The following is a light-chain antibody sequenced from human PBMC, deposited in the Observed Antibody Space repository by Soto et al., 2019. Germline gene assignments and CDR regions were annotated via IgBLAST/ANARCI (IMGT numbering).Light chain of an antibody. CDR3: QSYDSSLSGYV. CDR1: SSNIGAGYE. CDR2: ENN. J-gene: IGLJ1*01. Sequence: QSMLTQPPSVSEAPGQRVTISCTGSSSNIGAGYEAHWYQQVPGTAPKLLIYENNNRPSGVPDRFSGSKSGTSASLAITGFQAEDEAEYYCQSYDSSLSGYVFGTGTKLTVL. V-gene: IGLV1-40*01.